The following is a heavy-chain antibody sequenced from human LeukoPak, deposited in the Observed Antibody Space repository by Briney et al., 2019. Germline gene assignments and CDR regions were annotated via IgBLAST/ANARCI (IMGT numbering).Heavy chain of an antibody. Sequence: PGGSLRLSCAASGFTFSSYWMSWVRQAPGKGLEWVANIKEDATERYSVDSVKGRFTISRDNAKSLLYLQMNTLRAEDTAVYYCARIDSIVYYGLYSFDYWGQGALVTVSS. D-gene: IGHD3-22*01. CDR3: ARIDSIVYYGLYSFDY. V-gene: IGHV3-7*01. CDR1: GFTFSSYW. CDR2: IKEDATER. J-gene: IGHJ4*02.